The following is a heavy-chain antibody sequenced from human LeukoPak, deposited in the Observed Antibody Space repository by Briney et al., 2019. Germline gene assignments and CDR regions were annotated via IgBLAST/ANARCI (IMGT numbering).Heavy chain of an antibody. CDR2: IWYDGSNK. CDR3: ARDRSGKSSTLYYFDY. J-gene: IGHJ4*02. Sequence: GRSLRLSCAASGITFSSYGMHWVRQAPGKGLEWVAVIWYDGSNKYYADSVKGRFTISRDNSKNTLYLQMNSLRAEDTAVYYCARDRSGKSSTLYYFDYWGQGTLVTVSS. D-gene: IGHD2-2*01. V-gene: IGHV3-33*01. CDR1: GITFSSYG.